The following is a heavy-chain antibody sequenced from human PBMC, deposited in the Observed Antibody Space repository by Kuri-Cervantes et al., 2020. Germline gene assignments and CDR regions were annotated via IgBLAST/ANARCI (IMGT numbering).Heavy chain of an antibody. J-gene: IGHJ6*02. CDR2: ISNDGSNR. CDR1: EFTFSNYT. CDR3: AREVGATTFSYYYYGMDV. Sequence: GESLKISCASSEFTFSNYTMRWVRQAPGKGLEWVAVISNDGSNRYYAASEKGRFTISRDNAKNSLYLQMNSMRADDTAVYYCAREVGATTFSYYYYGMDVWGQGTTVTVSS. V-gene: IGHV3-30-3*01. D-gene: IGHD1-26*01.